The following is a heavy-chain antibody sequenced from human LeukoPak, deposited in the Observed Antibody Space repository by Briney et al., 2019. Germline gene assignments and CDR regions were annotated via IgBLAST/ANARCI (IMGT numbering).Heavy chain of an antibody. V-gene: IGHV3-15*01. J-gene: IGHJ4*02. CDR2: IKSKTDGERS. Sequence: GGSLRLSCSASGFTFNTVWMTWVRQAPGKGLEWVGRIKSKTDGERSDYAAAVKGRFIISRDDSEDTLYLQMNSLKTDDTAVYYCTTVHGAGPVNFDYRGQGSLVTVSS. CDR3: TTVHGAGPVNFDY. CDR1: GFTFNTVW. D-gene: IGHD3-16*01.